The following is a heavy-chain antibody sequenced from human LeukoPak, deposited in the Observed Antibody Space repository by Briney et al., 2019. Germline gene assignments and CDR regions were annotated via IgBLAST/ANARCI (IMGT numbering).Heavy chain of an antibody. Sequence: GKSLRLSCAASGFTFSSYGMHWVRQAPGKGLEWAAVISYDGSNKYYADSVKGRFTISRDNSKNTLYLQMNSLRAEDTAVYYCAGGYSSGWYYFDYWGQGTLVTVSS. CDR3: AGGYSSGWYYFDY. J-gene: IGHJ4*02. CDR2: ISYDGSNK. D-gene: IGHD6-19*01. V-gene: IGHV3-30*03. CDR1: GFTFSSYG.